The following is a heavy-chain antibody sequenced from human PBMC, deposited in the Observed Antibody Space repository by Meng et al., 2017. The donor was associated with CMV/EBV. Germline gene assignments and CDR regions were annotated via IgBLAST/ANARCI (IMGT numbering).Heavy chain of an antibody. J-gene: IGHJ4*02. D-gene: IGHD6-13*01. V-gene: IGHV2-5*02. Sequence: PLNEAGPTPDKPPQTLPLTCTFSGFSLSTSGVGLGWIRQPPGKALEWLALIYWDDDKRYSPSLKSRLTITKDTSKNQVVLTMTNMDPVDTATYYCARIAAAGRFDYWGQGTLVTVSS. CDR1: GFSLSTSGVG. CDR3: ARIAAAGRFDY. CDR2: IYWDDDK.